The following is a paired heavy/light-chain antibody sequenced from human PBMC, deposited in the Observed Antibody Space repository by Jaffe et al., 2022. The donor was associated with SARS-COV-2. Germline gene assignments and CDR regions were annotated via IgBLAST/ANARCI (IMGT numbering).Heavy chain of an antibody. V-gene: IGHV3-30*18. CDR3: VKEKFRVPGVVRADPFDY. Sequence: QVQLVESGGGVVQPGRSLRLSCAASGFTFSNYGMHWVRQAPGKGLEWVAVISYDGRIKLYAESVNGRFTISRDNSKNTLYLQMNSLTAEDTAIYYCVKEKFRVPGVVRADPFDYWGQGTLVTVSS. D-gene: IGHD3-10*01. CDR2: ISYDGRIK. J-gene: IGHJ4*02. CDR1: GFTFSNYG.
Light chain of an antibody. CDR3: QEYNTYFRT. CDR2: EAS. V-gene: IGKV1-5*03. Sequence: DIQMTQSPSTLSASIGDRVTITCRASQSISSWLAWYQQKPGKAPKVLIYEASTLESGVPSRFSGSGSGTEFTLTINSLQPDDFATYYCQEYNTYFRTFGQGTKVEIK. CDR1: QSISSW. J-gene: IGKJ1*01.